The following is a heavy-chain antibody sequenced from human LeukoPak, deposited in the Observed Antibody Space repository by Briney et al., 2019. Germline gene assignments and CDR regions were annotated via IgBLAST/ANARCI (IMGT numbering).Heavy chain of an antibody. Sequence: ASVKVSCKASGYTFTSYGISWVRRAPGQGLEWMGWISAYNGNTNYAQKLQGRVTMTTDTSTSTAYMELRSLRSDDTAVYYCARTDIVATDDKIYYYYGMDVWGQGTTVTVSS. CDR1: GYTFTSYG. V-gene: IGHV1-18*01. CDR3: ARTDIVATDDKIYYYYGMDV. D-gene: IGHD5-12*01. CDR2: ISAYNGNT. J-gene: IGHJ6*02.